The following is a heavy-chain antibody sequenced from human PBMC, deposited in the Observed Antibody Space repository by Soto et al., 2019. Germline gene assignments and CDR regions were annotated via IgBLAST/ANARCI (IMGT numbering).Heavy chain of an antibody. V-gene: IGHV3-23*01. D-gene: IGHD3-22*01. CDR2: ISGSGDST. J-gene: IGHJ5*02. Sequence: GALRLSCAASGFTFSSYAMSWVRQAPGKGLEWVSGISGSGDSTYYADSVKGRFAISRDNAKNMLYLQMNSLRAEDTAVYYCTRDGEHYYDTSGYYRAGPWGQGTLVTVSS. CDR3: TRDGEHYYDTSGYYRAGP. CDR1: GFTFSSYA.